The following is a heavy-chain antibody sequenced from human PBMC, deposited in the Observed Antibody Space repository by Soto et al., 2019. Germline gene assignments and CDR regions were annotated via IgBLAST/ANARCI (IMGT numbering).Heavy chain of an antibody. D-gene: IGHD4-17*01. J-gene: IGHJ4*01. V-gene: IGHV2-5*02. CDR2: IYWDDDK. Sequence: QITLRKSGPTLVKPTQTLTLTCSFSEFSLTTSGLSVAWIRQPPGKALEWLTLIYWDDDKRYSPTLKSRLTVTRDTSKNQVVLRMTNLDPVDTATYYCALQTTVTQAFDKWGNGTLVTVSS. CDR1: EFSLTTSGLS. CDR3: ALQTTVTQAFDK.